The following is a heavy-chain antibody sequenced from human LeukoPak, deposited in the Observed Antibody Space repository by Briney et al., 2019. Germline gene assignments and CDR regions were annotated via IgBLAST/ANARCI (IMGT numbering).Heavy chain of an antibody. D-gene: IGHD6-19*01. Sequence: ASVKVSCKASGYTFTGYYKHWVRQAPGQGLEWMGWINPNSGGTNYAQKFQGRVTMTRDTSISTAYMELSRLRSDDTAVYYCARTRGNIAVAGIDYWGQGTLVTVSS. CDR2: INPNSGGT. CDR1: GYTFTGYY. CDR3: ARTRGNIAVAGIDY. V-gene: IGHV1-2*02. J-gene: IGHJ4*02.